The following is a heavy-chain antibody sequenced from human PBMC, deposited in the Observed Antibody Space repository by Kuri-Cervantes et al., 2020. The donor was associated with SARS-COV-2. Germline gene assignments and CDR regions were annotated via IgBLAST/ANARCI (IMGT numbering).Heavy chain of an antibody. CDR2: SNAGNGNT. CDR3: ATGSVLYRSSVDWFDP. J-gene: IGHJ5*02. CDR1: GYTFTSYA. Sequence: ASVKVSCKASGYTFTSYAMHWVRQAPGQRLEWMGWSNAGNGNTKYSQEFQGRVTITRNTSISTAYMELSSLRSEDTAVYYCATGSVLYRSSVDWFDPWGQGTLVTVSS. V-gene: IGHV1-3*02. D-gene: IGHD3-10*01.